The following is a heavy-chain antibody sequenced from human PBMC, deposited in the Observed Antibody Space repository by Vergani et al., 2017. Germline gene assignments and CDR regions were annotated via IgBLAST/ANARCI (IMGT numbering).Heavy chain of an antibody. D-gene: IGHD6-13*01. CDR3: ARGREQLDWFDP. J-gene: IGHJ5*02. CDR2: ISPIFGTA. V-gene: IGHV1-69*01. Sequence: QVQLVQSGAEVKKPGSSVKVSRKASGGTFSSYAISWVRRAPGQGLEWMGGISPIFGTANYAQKLQGRVTITADESTSTAYMELSSLRSEDTAVYYCARGREQLDWFDPWGQGTLVTVSS. CDR1: GGTFSSYA.